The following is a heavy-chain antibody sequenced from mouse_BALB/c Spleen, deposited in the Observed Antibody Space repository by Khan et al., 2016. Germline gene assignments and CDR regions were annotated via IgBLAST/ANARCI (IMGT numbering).Heavy chain of an antibody. J-gene: IGHJ4*01. CDR1: GFTFSNYW. CDR3: TRDYRYVYAMDY. D-gene: IGHD2-14*01. Sequence: DVTLEASGGGLVQPGGSMKLSCVASGFTFSNYWMNWVRQSPETGLEWVAEIRLKSNNYATHYAESVKGRFTISRDDSKSSVYLQMNNLRAEDTGIYYCTRDYRYVYAMDYWGQGTSVTVSS. CDR2: IRLKSNNYAT. V-gene: IGHV6-6*02.